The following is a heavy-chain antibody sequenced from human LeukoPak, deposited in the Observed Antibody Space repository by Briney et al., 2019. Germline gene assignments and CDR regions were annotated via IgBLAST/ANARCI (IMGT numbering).Heavy chain of an antibody. CDR2: IKQDGSEK. CDR3: ARDYPPPPVAGPYYFDY. V-gene: IGHV3-7*05. D-gene: IGHD6-19*01. Sequence: GGSLRLSCAASGFTFSSYWMSWVRQAPGKGLEWVANIKQDGSEKNYVDSVKGRFTISRDNAKNSLYLQMNSLRAEDTAVYYCARDYPPPPVAGPYYFDYWGQRTLVTVSS. J-gene: IGHJ4*02. CDR1: GFTFSSYW.